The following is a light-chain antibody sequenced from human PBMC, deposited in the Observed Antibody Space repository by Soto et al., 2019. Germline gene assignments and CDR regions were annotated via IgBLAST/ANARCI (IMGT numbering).Light chain of an antibody. V-gene: IGKV3-11*01. CDR2: DAS. J-gene: IGKJ4*01. CDR1: QSVSSY. CDR3: QQRSSWPLT. Sequence: EIVLTQSPATLSLSPGERATLSCRASQSVSSYLAWYQQKPGQAPRLLIYDASNRATGIPARFSGSGSGTDFSLTISSLEPEDFAVYSCQQRSSWPLTCGGGTKVELK.